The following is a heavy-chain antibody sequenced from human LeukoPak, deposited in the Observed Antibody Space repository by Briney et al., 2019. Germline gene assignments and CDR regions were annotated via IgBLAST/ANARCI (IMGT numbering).Heavy chain of an antibody. CDR1: GFTFSSSA. D-gene: IGHD4-17*01. Sequence: PGGSLRLSCAAFGFTFSSSAMHWVRQASGKGLEWVGRIRSKANSYATAYAASVKGRFTISRHNSKNTLYLQMNSLRAEDTAVYYCASIRYGDYYYGMDVWGQGTTVTVSS. CDR2: IRSKANSYAT. CDR3: ASIRYGDYYYGMDV. V-gene: IGHV3-73*01. J-gene: IGHJ6*02.